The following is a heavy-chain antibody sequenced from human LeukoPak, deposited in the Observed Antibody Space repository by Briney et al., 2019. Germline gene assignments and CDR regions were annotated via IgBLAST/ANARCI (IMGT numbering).Heavy chain of an antibody. Sequence: GASVKVSCKASGYTFTSYYMHWVRQAPGQGLEWMGGFDPEDGETIYAQKFQGRVTMTEDTSTDTAYMELSSLRSEDTAVYYCATTIFGVEYYYYDYWGQGTLVTVSS. D-gene: IGHD3-3*01. V-gene: IGHV1-24*01. CDR1: GYTFTSYY. CDR2: FDPEDGET. J-gene: IGHJ4*02. CDR3: ATTIFGVEYYYYDY.